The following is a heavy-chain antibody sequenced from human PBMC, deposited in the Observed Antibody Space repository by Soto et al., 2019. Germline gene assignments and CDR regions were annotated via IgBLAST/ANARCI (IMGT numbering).Heavy chain of an antibody. CDR2: ISAYNGNT. Sequence: QVQLVPSGGEVKKPGASVKVSCKASGYTFTSYCISWVRQAPGQGLEWMGRISAYNGNTNYAQKLQGRVTMTTDTSTSTAYMELRSLRSYDTSVYYCARVVGALGRWFDPWGQGTLVTVSS. CDR1: GYTFTSYC. V-gene: IGHV1-18*01. CDR3: ARVVGALGRWFDP. J-gene: IGHJ5*02. D-gene: IGHD1-26*01.